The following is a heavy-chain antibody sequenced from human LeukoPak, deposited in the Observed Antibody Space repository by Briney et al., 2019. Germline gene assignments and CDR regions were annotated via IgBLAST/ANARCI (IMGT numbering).Heavy chain of an antibody. J-gene: IGHJ1*01. Sequence: GGSLRLSCAASGFTVSSNYMSWVRQAPGKGLEWVSVIYSGGSTYYADSVKGRFTISRDNAKNSLYLQMNSLRAEDTAVYYCATYSSSNGREFQYWGQGTLVTVSS. CDR1: GFTVSSNY. CDR3: ATYSSSNGREFQY. V-gene: IGHV3-53*01. D-gene: IGHD2-2*01. CDR2: IYSGGST.